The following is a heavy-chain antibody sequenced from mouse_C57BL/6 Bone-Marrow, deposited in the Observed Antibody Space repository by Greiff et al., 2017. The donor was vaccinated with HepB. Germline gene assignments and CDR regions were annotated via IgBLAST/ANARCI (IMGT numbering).Heavy chain of an antibody. J-gene: IGHJ4*01. CDR1: GFTFSDYY. D-gene: IGHD1-1*01. CDR2: ISNGGGST. CDR3: ARRALRMGAYYAMDY. Sequence: EVQLVESGGGLVQPGGSLKLSCAASGFTFSDYYMYWVRQTPEKRLEWVAYISNGGGSTYYPDTVKGRFTISRDNAKNTLYLQMSRLKSEDTAMYYCARRALRMGAYYAMDYWGQGTSATVSS. V-gene: IGHV5-12*01.